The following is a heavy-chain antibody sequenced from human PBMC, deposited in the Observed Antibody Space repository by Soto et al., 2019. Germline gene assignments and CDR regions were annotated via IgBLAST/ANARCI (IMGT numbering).Heavy chain of an antibody. CDR3: AAYDSGGYYYGFDY. J-gene: IGHJ4*02. V-gene: IGHV1-24*01. D-gene: IGHD3-22*01. CDR1: DYPFTELY. CDR2: FDPGDDET. Sequence: GASVKVSCKVSDYPFTELYIHWVRQAHGKGLEWVGGFDPGDDETIYAQKVQGRVTTTEDTSTDTAFMELSSLKSEDRAVYYCAAYDSGGYYYGFDYWGQGTLVTVSS.